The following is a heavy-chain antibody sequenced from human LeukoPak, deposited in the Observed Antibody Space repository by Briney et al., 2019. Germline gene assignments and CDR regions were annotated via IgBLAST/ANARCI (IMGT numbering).Heavy chain of an antibody. CDR2: ISYNSGNI. V-gene: IGHV3-9*01. CDR3: ARDKDGYASGWYGH. D-gene: IGHD6-19*01. J-gene: IGHJ4*02. Sequence: PGRSLRLSCAASGFTFDDYAMHWVRQAPGKGLEWVSDISYNSGNIGYADSLKGRFTISRDNAKNSLYLQMNSLRAEDTAFYYCARDKDGYASGWYGHWGQGTLVTVSS. CDR1: GFTFDDYA.